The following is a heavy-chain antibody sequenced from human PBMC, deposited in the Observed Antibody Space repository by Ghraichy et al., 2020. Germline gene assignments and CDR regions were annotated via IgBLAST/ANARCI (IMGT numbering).Heavy chain of an antibody. J-gene: IGHJ4*02. D-gene: IGHD3-3*01. CDR3: ASSAFGVVINLYYFDY. Sequence: SETLSLTCTVSGGSVSSDSYYWGWIRQTPGKGLEWIASMYYNGYTYYNPSLKSRVTISVDMSKNQFALKLSSVTAADTAVYYCASSAFGVVINLYYFDYWGQGTLVTVSS. CDR1: GGSVSSDSYY. V-gene: IGHV4-39*01. CDR2: MYYNGYT.